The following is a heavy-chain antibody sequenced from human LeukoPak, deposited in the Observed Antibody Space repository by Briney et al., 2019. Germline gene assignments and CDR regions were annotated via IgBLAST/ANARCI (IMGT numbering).Heavy chain of an antibody. CDR1: GFTFSSFA. CDR2: ISGSGGTT. J-gene: IGHJ4*02. V-gene: IGHV3-23*01. CDR3: AISYGDY. D-gene: IGHD1-26*01. Sequence: GGSLRLSCVPSGFTFSSFAMTWVRQAPGKGLEWVSSISGSGGTTYYADSIKGRFTISRDSSKNMLYLQMNSLRAEDTAVYYCAISYGDYWGQGTLVTVSS.